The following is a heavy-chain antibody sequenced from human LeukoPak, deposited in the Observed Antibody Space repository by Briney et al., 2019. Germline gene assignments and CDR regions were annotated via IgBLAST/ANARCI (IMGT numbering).Heavy chain of an antibody. J-gene: IGHJ3*02. CDR3: ATDSVGDFEKFGALDI. D-gene: IGHD3-3*01. CDR1: GYTLAEVS. Sequence: ASVTVSCKVSGYTLAEVSIHWVRQAPGKGLEWMGGFDPEGGEFIYSQKFQGRVAMTEDTSTDTAYMELSSLRSDDTAVYYCATDSVGDFEKFGALDIWGQGTMVTVSS. V-gene: IGHV1-24*01. CDR2: FDPEGGEF.